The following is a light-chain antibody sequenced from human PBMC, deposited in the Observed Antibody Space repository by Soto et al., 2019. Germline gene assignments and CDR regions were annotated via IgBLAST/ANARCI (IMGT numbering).Light chain of an antibody. Sequence: QSVLTQPPSVSGAPGQRVTISCTGSSSNIGAGYDVHWYQQPPGTSPKLLISANTNRPSEVPDRFSGSKSATSASLAITGLQPEDEADYYCQSYDSSLSAWVFGGGTKLTVL. V-gene: IGLV1-40*01. CDR1: SSNIGAGYD. J-gene: IGLJ3*02. CDR2: ANT. CDR3: QSYDSSLSAWV.